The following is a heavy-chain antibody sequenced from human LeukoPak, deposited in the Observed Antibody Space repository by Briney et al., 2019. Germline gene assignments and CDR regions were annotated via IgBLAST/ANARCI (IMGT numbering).Heavy chain of an antibody. D-gene: IGHD6-13*01. J-gene: IGHJ4*02. Sequence: GGSLRLSCAASGFTFSSYWMSWVRQAPGRGLEGVAKIKQDGSEKYYVDSVKGRFTTSRDNAKNSLYLQMNSLRAEDTAVYYCARTGRYSSSWYPDYWGQGTLVTVSS. V-gene: IGHV3-7*01. CDR2: IKQDGSEK. CDR3: ARTGRYSSSWYPDY. CDR1: GFTFSSYW.